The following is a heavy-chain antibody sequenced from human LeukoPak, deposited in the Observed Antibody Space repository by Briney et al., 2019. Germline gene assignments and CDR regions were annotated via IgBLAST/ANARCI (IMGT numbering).Heavy chain of an antibody. J-gene: IGHJ4*02. CDR3: AGRDGYNIDPPHFDY. CDR1: RFTFSSYG. Sequence: PGGSLRLSCAASRFTFSSYGMHWVRQAPGKGLEWVSVIYSGGSTYYADSVKGRFTISRDNSKNALYLQMNSLRAEDTAVYYCAGRDGYNIDPPHFDYWGQGTLVTVSP. D-gene: IGHD5-24*01. V-gene: IGHV3-66*01. CDR2: IYSGGST.